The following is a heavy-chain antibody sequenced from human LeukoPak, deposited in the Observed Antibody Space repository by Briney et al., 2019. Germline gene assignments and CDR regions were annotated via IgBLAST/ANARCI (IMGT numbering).Heavy chain of an antibody. D-gene: IGHD3-22*01. CDR2: ITGSDDAT. J-gene: IGHJ4*02. Sequence: GGSLRLSCAASGFTFSSYAMTWVRQAPGKGLEWVSTITGSDDATYYAGSVKGRFTISRDYSRNTVYLQLNSLRAEDSAMYYCAKGPRVNSGYHPDYWGQGTLVTVSS. CDR1: GFTFSSYA. CDR3: AKGPRVNSGYHPDY. V-gene: IGHV3-23*01.